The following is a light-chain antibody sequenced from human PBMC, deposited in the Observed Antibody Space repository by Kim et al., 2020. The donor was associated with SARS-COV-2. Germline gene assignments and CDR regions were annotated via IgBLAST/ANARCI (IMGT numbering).Light chain of an antibody. V-gene: IGLV2-18*02. CDR2: EVS. CDR3: TSTTTVVPYEI. Sequence: QSALTQPPSVSGSPGQSVTISCSGSNSDIGTHNRVSWYQQSPDTAPKLIIYEVSNRPSGVPDRFSGSKSGNTASLTISGLQTEDDADYFCTSTTTVVPYEIFGGGTQLTVL. J-gene: IGLJ2*01. CDR1: NSDIGTHNR.